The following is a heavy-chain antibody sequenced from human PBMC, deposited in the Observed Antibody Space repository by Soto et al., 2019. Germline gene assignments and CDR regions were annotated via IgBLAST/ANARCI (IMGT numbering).Heavy chain of an antibody. Sequence: GESLKISCKGSGYSFTSYWISWVRQMPGKGLEWMGRIDPSDSYTNYNPSFQGHVTISADKSISTAYLQWSSLRASDTAMYFCARVTLNWFDPWGQGTLATVSS. CDR3: ARVTLNWFDP. CDR1: GYSFTSYW. CDR2: IDPSDSYT. J-gene: IGHJ5*02. D-gene: IGHD5-18*01. V-gene: IGHV5-10-1*01.